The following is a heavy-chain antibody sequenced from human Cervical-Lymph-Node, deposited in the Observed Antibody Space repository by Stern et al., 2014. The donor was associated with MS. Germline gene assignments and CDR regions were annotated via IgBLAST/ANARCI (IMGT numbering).Heavy chain of an antibody. V-gene: IGHV4-39*01. Sequence: QLQLQESGPGLLKPSETLSLTCTVSGGSISSSSSYWAWIRQPPGKGLEWIGLIYYGGTTRYNPSLKSRVTISVDTSKKQLSLKLTSVTAADTAVYYCARRERQFSSSSLDPWGQGTLVIVS. CDR1: GGSISSSSSY. D-gene: IGHD6-19*01. J-gene: IGHJ5*02. CDR3: ARRERQFSSSSLDP. CDR2: IYYGGTT.